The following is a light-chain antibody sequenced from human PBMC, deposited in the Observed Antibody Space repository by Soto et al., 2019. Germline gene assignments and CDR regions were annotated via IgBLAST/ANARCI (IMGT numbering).Light chain of an antibody. J-gene: IGLJ1*01. CDR2: EVT. CDR1: RSDVGAYNY. V-gene: IGLV2-14*01. Sequence: QSVLTQPASVSGSPGQSIAISCTGTRSDVGAYNYVSWYQQHPGKAPKLMISEVTNRPSGVSDRFSGSKSGNTASLTISGLQAEDEADYYCSSFTSRFTFVFGTGTKGTV. CDR3: SSFTSRFTFV.